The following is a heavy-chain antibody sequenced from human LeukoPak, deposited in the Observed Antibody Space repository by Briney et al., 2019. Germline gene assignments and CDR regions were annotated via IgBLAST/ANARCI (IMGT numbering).Heavy chain of an antibody. V-gene: IGHV3-23*01. CDR3: APKVVGSTPFDY. J-gene: IGHJ4*02. D-gene: IGHD2-15*01. CDR2: ISGSSGRT. Sequence: GGSLRLSCAASGFTFSSYWMSWVRQAPGKGLEWVSSISGSSGRTYYADSVKGRFTISRDNSKNTLYLQMNSLRAADTAVYYCAPKVVGSTPFDYWGQGTLVTVSS. CDR1: GFTFSSYW.